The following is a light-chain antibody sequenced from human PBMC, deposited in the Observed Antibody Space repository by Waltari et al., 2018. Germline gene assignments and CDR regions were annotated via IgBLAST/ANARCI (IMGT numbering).Light chain of an antibody. CDR1: GSNLGPSYA. Sequence: QSVLTQPPSVSGAPGQRVTISCTGSGSNLGPSYAVHWYRQLPGKAPTLLIYGVNTRPPGVSDRFSGSQFDTSASLAIAGLQADDEADYYCQSYDTTLSVVFGGGTKLTVL. CDR2: GVN. J-gene: IGLJ2*01. CDR3: QSYDTTLSVV. V-gene: IGLV1-40*01.